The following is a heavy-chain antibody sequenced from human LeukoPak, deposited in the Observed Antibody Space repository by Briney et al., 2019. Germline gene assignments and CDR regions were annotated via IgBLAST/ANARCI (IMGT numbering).Heavy chain of an antibody. CDR2: IRYDGSNK. CDR3: AKDRDSSGWGFDP. Sequence: PGGSLRLSCAASGFTFSSYGMHWVRQAPGKGLEWVAFIRYDGSNKYYADSVKGRFTISRDNSKNTLYLQMNSLRAEDTAVYYCAKDRDSSGWGFDPWGQGTLVTVSS. D-gene: IGHD6-19*01. J-gene: IGHJ5*02. V-gene: IGHV3-30*02. CDR1: GFTFSSYG.